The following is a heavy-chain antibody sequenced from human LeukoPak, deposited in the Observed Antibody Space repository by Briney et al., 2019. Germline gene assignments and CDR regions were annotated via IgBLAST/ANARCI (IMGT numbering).Heavy chain of an antibody. Sequence: SETLSLTCTVSGGSISSYYWSWIRQPPGKGLEWIGYIYYSGSTNYNPSLKSRVTISVDTSKNQFSLKLSSATAADTAVYYCARDYSGIVGATTGYYYYGMDVWGQGTTVTVSS. J-gene: IGHJ6*02. CDR1: GGSISSYY. CDR3: ARDYSGIVGATTGYYYYGMDV. D-gene: IGHD1-26*01. CDR2: IYYSGST. V-gene: IGHV4-59*01.